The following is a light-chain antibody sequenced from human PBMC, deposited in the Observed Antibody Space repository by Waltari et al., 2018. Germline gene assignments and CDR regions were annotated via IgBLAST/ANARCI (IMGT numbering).Light chain of an antibody. J-gene: IGKJ1*01. CDR3: QQYDYWPWT. V-gene: IGKV3D-15*01. Sequence: ATLSCRASQNLRSTFAWFQQKPGQPPRLLIYGTSTRAAGIPARFSGSGSGTDFSLTIGSLQPEDFATYYCQQYDYWPWTFGQGTRVE. CDR1: QNLRST. CDR2: GTS.